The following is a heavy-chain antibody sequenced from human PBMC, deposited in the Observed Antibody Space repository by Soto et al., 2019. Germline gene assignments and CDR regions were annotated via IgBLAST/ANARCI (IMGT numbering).Heavy chain of an antibody. V-gene: IGHV4-4*02. D-gene: IGHD6-13*01. CDR2: IYHSGST. CDR3: ARARGRYSSSWKYYYYGMDV. Sequence: PSETLSLTCAVSGGSISSSNWWSWVRQPPGKGLEWIGEIYHSGSTNYNPSLKSRVTISVDKSKNQFSLKLSSVTAADTAVYYCARARGRYSSSWKYYYYGMDVWGQGTTVT. CDR1: GGSISSSNW. J-gene: IGHJ6*02.